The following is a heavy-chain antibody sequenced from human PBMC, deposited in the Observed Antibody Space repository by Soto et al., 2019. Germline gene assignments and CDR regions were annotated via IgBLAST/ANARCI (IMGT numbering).Heavy chain of an antibody. Sequence: SETLSLTCTVSGGSISSYYWSWIRQPPGKGLEWIGYIYYSGSTNYNPSLKSRVTISVDTSKNQFSLKLSSVTAADTAVYYCARVIGWFGESYYYYGMDVWGQGTTVTVSS. J-gene: IGHJ6*02. CDR1: GGSISSYY. CDR3: ARVIGWFGESYYYYGMDV. D-gene: IGHD3-10*01. CDR2: IYYSGST. V-gene: IGHV4-59*01.